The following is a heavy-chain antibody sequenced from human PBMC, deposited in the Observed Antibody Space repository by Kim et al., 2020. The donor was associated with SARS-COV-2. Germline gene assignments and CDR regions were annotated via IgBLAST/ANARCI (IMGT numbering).Heavy chain of an antibody. V-gene: IGHV7-4-1*02. J-gene: IGHJ4*02. Sequence: ASVKVSCKASGYTFTSYAMNWVRQAPGQGLEWMGWINTNTGNPTYAQGFTGRFVFSLDTSVSTAYLQISSLKAEDTAVYYCARGYDSSGYYLLYWYWGQGTLVTVSS. CDR3: ARGYDSSGYYLLYWY. D-gene: IGHD3-22*01. CDR1: GYTFTSYA. CDR2: INTNTGNP.